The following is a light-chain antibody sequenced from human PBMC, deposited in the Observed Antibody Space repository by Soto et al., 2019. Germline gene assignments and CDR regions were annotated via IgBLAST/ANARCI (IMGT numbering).Light chain of an antibody. Sequence: QSVLTQPASVSGSPGQSVTISCTGTSSDIGRYKFVSWFQQHPGKAPKLLIFEGTNRPSGVSNRFSGSKSGNTASLTISGLQAEDEAIYFCSSSTNTNTLVMFGGGTQLTVL. V-gene: IGLV2-14*01. J-gene: IGLJ3*02. CDR1: SSDIGRYKF. CDR3: SSSTNTNTLVM. CDR2: EGT.